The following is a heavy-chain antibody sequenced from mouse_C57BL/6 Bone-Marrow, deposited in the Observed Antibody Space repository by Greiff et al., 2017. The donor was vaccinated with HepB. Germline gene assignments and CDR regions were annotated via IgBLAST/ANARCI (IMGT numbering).Heavy chain of an antibody. V-gene: IGHV5-9*01. J-gene: IGHJ4*01. CDR2: ISGGGGNT. Sequence: EVMLVESGGGLVKPGGSLKLSCAASGFTFSSYTMSWVRQTPEKRLEWVATISGGGGNTYYPDSVKGRFTMSRDKAKNTLYLQTSSLRSEDTALYDCARRGRDYGMDYWGQGTSVTVSS. CDR3: ARRGRDYGMDY. CDR1: GFTFSSYT.